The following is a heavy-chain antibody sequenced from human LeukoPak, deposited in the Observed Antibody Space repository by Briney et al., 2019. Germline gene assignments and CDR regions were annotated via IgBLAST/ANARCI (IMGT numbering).Heavy chain of an antibody. D-gene: IGHD3-9*01. CDR1: GFTFSSYW. CDR2: IKQDGSEE. J-gene: IGHJ4*02. Sequence: GGSLRLSCAASGFTFSSYWMSWVRQAPGKGLEWVANIKQDGSEEYYVDSVKGRFTISRDNAKNSLYLQMNSLRAEDTAVYYCARDLDYDILSDLGYWGQGTLVTVSS. CDR3: ARDLDYDILSDLGY. V-gene: IGHV3-7*01.